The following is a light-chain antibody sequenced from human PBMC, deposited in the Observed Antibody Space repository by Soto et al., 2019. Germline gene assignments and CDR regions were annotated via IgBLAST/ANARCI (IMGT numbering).Light chain of an antibody. CDR3: QQYNNWPHT. CDR2: GIS. V-gene: IGKV3-15*01. CDR1: QTISNN. J-gene: IGKJ2*01. Sequence: EVVMTQSPTTLSVSPGERVTLSCRASQTISNNLAWYRKKPGQAPSLLIYGISTRVTGLPARFSGSGSGTEFTLTISSLQSDDFALYYCQQYNNWPHTFGQGTKLEIK.